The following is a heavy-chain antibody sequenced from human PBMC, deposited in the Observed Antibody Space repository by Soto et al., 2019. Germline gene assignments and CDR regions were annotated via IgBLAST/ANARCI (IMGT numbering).Heavy chain of an antibody. Sequence: PGGSLRLSCAASGFTFSSYAMHWVRQAPGKGLEWVAVISYDGSNKYYADSVKGRFTISRDNSKDTLYLQMNSLRAEDTAVYYCARGIGITMIVVVPLMRYWGQGTLVTVSS. D-gene: IGHD3-22*01. CDR2: ISYDGSNK. J-gene: IGHJ4*02. CDR3: ARGIGITMIVVVPLMRY. CDR1: GFTFSSYA. V-gene: IGHV3-30-3*01.